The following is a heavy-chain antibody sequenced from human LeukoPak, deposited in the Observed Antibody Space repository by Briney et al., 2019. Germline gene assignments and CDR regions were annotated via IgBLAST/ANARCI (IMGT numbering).Heavy chain of an antibody. V-gene: IGHV4-34*12. CDR1: GGSFSSYY. CDR2: MIHSGST. J-gene: IGHJ4*02. CDR3: ASNSGYSYGLDY. Sequence: SETLSLTCGVSGGSFSSYYWSWIRQPPRKGLEWIGEMIHSGSTNYNPSLKSRVTISADTSKNQFSLKLSSVTAADTAVYYCASNSGYSYGLDYWGQGTLVTVSS. D-gene: IGHD5-18*01.